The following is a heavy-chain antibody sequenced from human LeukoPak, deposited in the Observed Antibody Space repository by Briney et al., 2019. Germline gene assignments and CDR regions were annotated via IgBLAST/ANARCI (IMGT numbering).Heavy chain of an antibody. D-gene: IGHD2-15*01. V-gene: IGHV3-7*01. J-gene: IGHJ4*02. CDR2: VKEDGTTK. CDR3: VSQEVVPH. CDR1: GFSFTNYW. Sequence: GSLRLSCAASGFSFTNYWMSWVRQAPGKGLEWVANVKEDGTTKQYVDSVKGRFAISRDNAKNSLYLQMDSLRAEDTAVYYCVSQEVVPHWGQGTLVSVSS.